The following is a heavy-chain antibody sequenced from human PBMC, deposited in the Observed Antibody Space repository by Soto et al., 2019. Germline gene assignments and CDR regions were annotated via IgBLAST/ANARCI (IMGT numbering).Heavy chain of an antibody. CDR3: AREGREVATITFDY. V-gene: IGHV3-11*06. CDR1: GFTFSDYY. J-gene: IGHJ4*02. D-gene: IGHD5-12*01. Sequence: GGSLRLSCAASGFTFSDYYMSWIRQAPGKGLEWVSYISSSSSYTNYADSVEGRFTISRDNAKNSLYLQTNSLRAEDTAVYYCAREGREVATITFDYWGQGTLVTVSS. CDR2: ISSSSSYT.